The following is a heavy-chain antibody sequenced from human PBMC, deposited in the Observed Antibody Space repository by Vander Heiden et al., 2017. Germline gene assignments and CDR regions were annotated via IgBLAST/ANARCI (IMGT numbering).Heavy chain of an antibody. D-gene: IGHD3-22*01. CDR3: ARDRLGRDSSAYWFDP. CDR2: INPSGGST. Sequence: QVQVVQSGAEVKKPGASVKVSCKASGYTFTSYYLHWVRQAPGQGLEWMGIINPSGGSTSYAQKFQGRVTMTRDTSTSTVYMELSSLRSEDTAVYYCARDRLGRDSSAYWFDPWGQGTLVTVSS. CDR1: GYTFTSYY. J-gene: IGHJ5*02. V-gene: IGHV1-46*01.